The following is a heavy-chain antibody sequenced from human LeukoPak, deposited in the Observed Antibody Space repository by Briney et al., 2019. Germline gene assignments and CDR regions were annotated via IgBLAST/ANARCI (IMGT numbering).Heavy chain of an antibody. CDR1: GFTVSSDY. J-gene: IGHJ4*02. D-gene: IGHD1-26*01. V-gene: IGHV3-53*01. Sequence: GGSLRLSCAASGFTVSSDYMSWVRQAPGKGLEWVSVLYSGGDTYYADSVKGRFTISRDNSKNILYLEMKSLRADDRAVYYCARAKVGAAGFFAYWGQGTLVTVSS. CDR2: LYSGGDT. CDR3: ARAKVGAAGFFAY.